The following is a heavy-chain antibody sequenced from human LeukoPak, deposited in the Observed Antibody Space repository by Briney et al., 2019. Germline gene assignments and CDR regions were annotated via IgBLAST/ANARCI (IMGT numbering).Heavy chain of an antibody. Sequence: GGSLRLSCAASGFPFRSHWIHWVRPVPGKGLVWVSHISTDGTTTNYADSVKGRFTISRDNAKDTLYLQLNSLRAEDTAIYYCARSLGYSSGGWGQGTLVTVSS. V-gene: IGHV3-74*01. CDR2: ISTDGTTT. D-gene: IGHD2-15*01. J-gene: IGHJ4*02. CDR3: ARSLGYSSGG. CDR1: GFPFRSHW.